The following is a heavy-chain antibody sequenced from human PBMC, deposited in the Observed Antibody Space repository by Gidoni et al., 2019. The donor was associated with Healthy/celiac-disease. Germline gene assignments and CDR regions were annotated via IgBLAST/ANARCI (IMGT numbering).Heavy chain of an antibody. CDR2: ISGSGGST. Sequence: EVQLLESGGGLVQPGGSLRLSCAASGFTFSSDAMSWVRQAPGKGLEWVSAISGSGGSTYYADSVKGRFTISRDNSKNTLYLQMNSLRAEDTAVYYCAKDNVLRYFDWLSDFDYWGQGTLVTVSS. J-gene: IGHJ4*02. CDR1: GFTFSSDA. V-gene: IGHV3-23*01. D-gene: IGHD3-9*01. CDR3: AKDNVLRYFDWLSDFDY.